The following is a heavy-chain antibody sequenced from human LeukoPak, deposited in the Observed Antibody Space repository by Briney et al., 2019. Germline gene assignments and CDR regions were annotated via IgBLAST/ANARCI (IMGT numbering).Heavy chain of an antibody. CDR2: IIYSAGST. Sequence: GGSLRHSCAASGFTFSNYAMSWVRQAPGKGLEWVSIIYSAGSTNYADSVKGRFTISRDNSKNTLYLQMSSLRAEDTAVYYCTLPLRDVFDIWGQGTMVTVSS. J-gene: IGHJ3*02. V-gene: IGHV3-23*03. CDR3: TLPLRDVFDI. CDR1: GFTFSNYA.